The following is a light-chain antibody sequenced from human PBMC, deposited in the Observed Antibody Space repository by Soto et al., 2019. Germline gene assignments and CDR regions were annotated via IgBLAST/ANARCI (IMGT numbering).Light chain of an antibody. CDR2: GDP. CDR1: SANIGAGYD. Sequence: QSVLTQPPSVSGAPGQRVTISCTGSSANIGAGYDVYWYQQLPGTVPKLLTYGDPNRPSGVPDRFSGSKSGTSASLAITGLRADDEADYYCQSYDSSLSGVVFGGGTKLTVL. CDR3: QSYDSSLSGVV. J-gene: IGLJ2*01. V-gene: IGLV1-40*01.